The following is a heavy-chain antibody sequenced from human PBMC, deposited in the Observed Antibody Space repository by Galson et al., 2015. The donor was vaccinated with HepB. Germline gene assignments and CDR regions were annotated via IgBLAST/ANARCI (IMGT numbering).Heavy chain of an antibody. V-gene: IGHV4-39*01. CDR1: GGSISTSSSNYY. CDR3: ARTMVKTTTSFDY. CDR2: ISYKGTT. J-gene: IGHJ4*02. Sequence: ETLSLTCTVSGGSISTSSSNYYWVWIRQPPGKGLEWIGRISYKGTTYYNPSLKSRVTISVDTPKHQFSLRLSSVTATDTALYYCARTMVKTTTSFDYWGQGTLVTVSS. D-gene: IGHD4/OR15-4a*01.